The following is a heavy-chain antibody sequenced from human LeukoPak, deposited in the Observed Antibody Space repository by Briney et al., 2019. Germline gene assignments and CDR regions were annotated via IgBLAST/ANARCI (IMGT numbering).Heavy chain of an antibody. CDR2: IYSSGST. D-gene: IGHD4-23*01. CDR1: GGSISSYY. CDR3: ARSPRGNVLFRY. V-gene: IGHV4-4*07. J-gene: IGHJ4*02. Sequence: PSETLSLTCTVSGGSISSYYWSWIRQPAGEGLQWIGRIYSSGSTNYNPSLKSRVTMSVDTSKNQFSLKLSSVTAADTAVYYCARSPRGNVLFRYWGQGTLVTVSS.